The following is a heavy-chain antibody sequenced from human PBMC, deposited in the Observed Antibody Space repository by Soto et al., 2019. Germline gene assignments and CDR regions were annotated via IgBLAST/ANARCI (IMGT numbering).Heavy chain of an antibody. J-gene: IGHJ4*02. D-gene: IGHD2-2*02. V-gene: IGHV4-34*01. CDR3: ARDPSPRSAYCSSTSCYSNFDY. Sequence: SETLSLTCAVYGGSFSGYYWSWIRQPPGKGLEWIGEINHSGSTNCNPSLKSRVTISVDTSKNQFSLKLSSVTAADTAVYYCARDPSPRSAYCSSTSCYSNFDYWGQGTLVTVS. CDR2: INHSGST. CDR1: GGSFSGYY.